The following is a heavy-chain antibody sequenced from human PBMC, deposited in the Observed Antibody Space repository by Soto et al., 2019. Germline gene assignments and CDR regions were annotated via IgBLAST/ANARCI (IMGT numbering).Heavy chain of an antibody. V-gene: IGHV3-23*01. J-gene: IGHJ4*02. CDR2: ISGSGGST. Sequence: GGSLRLSCAASGFTFSSYAMSWVRQAPGKGLEWVSAISGSGGSTYYADSVKGRFTISRDNSKNTLYLQMNSLRAEDTAVYYCAKDSWILEWLSQVGLFDYWGQGTLVTVSS. CDR1: GFTFSSYA. CDR3: AKDSWILEWLSQVGLFDY. D-gene: IGHD3-3*01.